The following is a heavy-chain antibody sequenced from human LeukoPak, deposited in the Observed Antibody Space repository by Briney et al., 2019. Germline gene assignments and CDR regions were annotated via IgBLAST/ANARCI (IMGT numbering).Heavy chain of an antibody. D-gene: IGHD3-10*01. CDR1: GFTFSSYG. CDR2: IWYDGSNK. J-gene: IGHJ5*02. V-gene: IGHV3-33*01. CDR3: ARAVWFGESPHFDP. Sequence: GGSLRLSCAASGFTFSSYGMHWVRQAPGKGLEWVAVIWYDGSNKYYADSVKGRFTISRDNSKNTLCLQMNSLRAEDTAVYYCARAVWFGESPHFDPWGQGTLVTVSS.